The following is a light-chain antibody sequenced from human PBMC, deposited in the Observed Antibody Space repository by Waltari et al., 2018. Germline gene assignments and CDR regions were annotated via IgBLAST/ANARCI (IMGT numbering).Light chain of an antibody. Sequence: EIVMTQSPLSLPVTPGEPASISCRSSQSLLHTDGSNYLDWYLQKAGQSPQLLIYLASHRAYGVPDRFSGSGSGTDFTLKISRVEAEDVGVYYCMQAVQGLSFGGGTKVET. CDR2: LAS. CDR3: MQAVQGLS. CDR1: QSLLHTDGSNY. J-gene: IGKJ4*01. V-gene: IGKV2-28*01.